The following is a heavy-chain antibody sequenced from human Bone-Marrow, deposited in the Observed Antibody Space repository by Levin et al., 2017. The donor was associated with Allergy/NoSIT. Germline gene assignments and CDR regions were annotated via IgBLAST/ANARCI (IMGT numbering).Heavy chain of an antibody. CDR2: IGTAGDT. Sequence: GGSLRLSCAASGFTFRTRDMHWVRQGTGKGLEWVSTIGTAGDTYYPDSVRGRFTISSENAKNSLYLQMNGLSAGDTAVYYCARYNYEYNALDIWGQGTMVTVSS. V-gene: IGHV3-13*01. CDR1: GFTFRTRD. CDR3: ARYNYEYNALDI. D-gene: IGHD5-18*01. J-gene: IGHJ3*02.